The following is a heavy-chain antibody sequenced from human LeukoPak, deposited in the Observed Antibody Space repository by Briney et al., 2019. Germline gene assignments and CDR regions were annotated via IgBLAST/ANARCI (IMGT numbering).Heavy chain of an antibody. V-gene: IGHV3-21*01. CDR3: ARFIPRYNIDH. CDR2: ISSSSSYL. CDR1: GFTFSSYS. Sequence: GGPLRLCCAASGFTFSSYSMNWGRPAPGEGLEWVSSISSSSSYLNSSDSVKGRITISRDNAKNSLYLQMNSLRAEDTAVYYCARFIPRYNIDHWGQETLVTVSS. D-gene: IGHD5-24*01. J-gene: IGHJ4*02.